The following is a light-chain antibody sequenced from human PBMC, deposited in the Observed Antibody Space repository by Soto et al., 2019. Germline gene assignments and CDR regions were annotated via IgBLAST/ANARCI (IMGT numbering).Light chain of an antibody. CDR1: QSVGSS. CDR2: GAS. CDR3: QQYGSSPRT. J-gene: IGKJ1*01. Sequence: EIVLTQSPGTLSLSPGERATLSCRASQSVGSSLSWYQQKPGQAPRLLIYGASSRATGIPDRFSGSGSVTDFTLTISRLEPEDFAVYYCQQYGSSPRTFGQGTKVDIK. V-gene: IGKV3-20*01.